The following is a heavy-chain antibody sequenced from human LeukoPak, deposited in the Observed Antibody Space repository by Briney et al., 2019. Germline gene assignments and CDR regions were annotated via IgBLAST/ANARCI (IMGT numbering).Heavy chain of an antibody. CDR1: GFTFSSYE. CDR2: ISSSGSTR. Sequence: PGGSLRLSCAASGFTFSSYEMNWVRQAPGKGLEWVSYISSSGSTRYYADSVKGRFTISRDNAKNSLYLQMNSLRAEDTAVYYCARAGITMVRGELVYYFDFWGQGTLVTVSS. D-gene: IGHD3-10*01. CDR3: ARAGITMVRGELVYYFDF. J-gene: IGHJ4*02. V-gene: IGHV3-48*03.